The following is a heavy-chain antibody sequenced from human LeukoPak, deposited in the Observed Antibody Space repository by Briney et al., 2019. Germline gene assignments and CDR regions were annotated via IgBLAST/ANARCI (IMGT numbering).Heavy chain of an antibody. J-gene: IGHJ4*02. D-gene: IGHD1-14*01. CDR1: GFTFSSYS. V-gene: IGHV3-48*04. Sequence: GGSLRLSCAASGFTFSSYSMNWVRQAPGKGLEWVSYISSSGSTIYYADSVKGRFTISRDNAKNSLYLQMNSLRAEDTAVYYCASSPPDQNDYWGQGTLVTVSS. CDR3: ASSPPDQNDY. CDR2: ISSSGSTI.